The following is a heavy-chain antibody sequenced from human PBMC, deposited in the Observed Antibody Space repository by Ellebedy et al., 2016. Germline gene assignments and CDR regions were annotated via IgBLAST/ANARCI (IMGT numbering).Heavy chain of an antibody. CDR3: AKGPLAARPSEDAFDI. CDR2: ISGSGGST. D-gene: IGHD6-6*01. CDR1: GFTFSSYA. V-gene: IGHV3-23*01. Sequence: GESLKISXAASGFTFSSYAMSWVRQDPGKGLEWVSAISGSGGSTYYADSVKGRFTISRDNSKNTLYLQMNSLRAEDTAVYYCAKGPLAARPSEDAFDIWGQGTMVTVSS. J-gene: IGHJ3*02.